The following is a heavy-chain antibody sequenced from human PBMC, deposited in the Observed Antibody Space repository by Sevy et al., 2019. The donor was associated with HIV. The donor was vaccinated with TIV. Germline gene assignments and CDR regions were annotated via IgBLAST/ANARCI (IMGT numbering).Heavy chain of an antibody. V-gene: IGHV3-7*01. Sequence: GGSLRLSCAASGFTFSNYWMTWVRQAPGKGLEWVASIKQDASEIYYVDSVKGRFIISRDNAENSLYLQMNSLRVEDTAVYYCARDGGLGYCTGGSCNRYYYYYGLDVWGQGTTVTVSS. CDR1: GFTFSNYW. CDR3: ARDGGLGYCTGGSCNRYYYYYGLDV. J-gene: IGHJ6*02. CDR2: IKQDASEI. D-gene: IGHD2-15*01.